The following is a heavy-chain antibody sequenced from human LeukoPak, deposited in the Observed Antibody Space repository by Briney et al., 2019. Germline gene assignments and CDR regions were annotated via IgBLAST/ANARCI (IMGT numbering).Heavy chain of an antibody. CDR2: INHSGST. D-gene: IGHD6-19*01. V-gene: IGHV4-34*01. CDR1: GGSISSYY. J-gene: IGHJ5*02. Sequence: IPSETLSLTCTVSGGSISSYYWSWIRQPPGKGLEWIGEINHSGSTNYNPSLKSRVTISVDTSKNQFSLKLSSVTAADTAVYYCASSIAVAGNWFDPWGQGTLVTVSS. CDR3: ASSIAVAGNWFDP.